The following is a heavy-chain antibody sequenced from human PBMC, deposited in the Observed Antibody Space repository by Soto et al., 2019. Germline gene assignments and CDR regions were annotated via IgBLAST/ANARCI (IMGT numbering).Heavy chain of an antibody. CDR2: IYSGGST. CDR1: GFTVSSNY. J-gene: IGHJ3*02. CDR3: ARATGERAFDI. Sequence: GGSLRLSCAASGFTVSSNYMSWVRQAPGKGLEWVSVIYSGGSTYYADSVKGRFTISRDNSKNTLYLQMNSLRAEDTAVYYWARATGERAFDIWGQGTMVTVSS. V-gene: IGHV3-66*02. D-gene: IGHD7-27*01.